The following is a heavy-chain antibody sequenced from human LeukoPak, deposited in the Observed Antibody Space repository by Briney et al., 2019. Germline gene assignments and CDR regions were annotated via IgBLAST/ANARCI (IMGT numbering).Heavy chain of an antibody. V-gene: IGHV4-59*01. D-gene: IGHD2/OR15-2a*01. Sequence: SETLSLTCIVSNGSISGYFLNWIRQPPAKRLDWIGYTYHSGSTNYNPSLKSRVTISSDTSKSHRSLTLTSVAAADPAVYYCARGHSSSLYGNYFDSWGQGALVTVSS. J-gene: IGHJ4*02. CDR1: NGSISGYF. CDR3: ARGHSSSLYGNYFDS. CDR2: TYHSGST.